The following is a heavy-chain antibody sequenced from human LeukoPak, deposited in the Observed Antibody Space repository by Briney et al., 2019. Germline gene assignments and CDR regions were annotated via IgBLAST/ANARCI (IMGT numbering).Heavy chain of an antibody. CDR3: AASGYSYGYPAFDFDY. CDR2: IHYSGST. V-gene: IGHV4-59*01. D-gene: IGHD5-18*01. Sequence: SETLSLTCTVSGGSISSYYWSWIRQPPGKGLEWIGYIHYSGSTNYNPSLKSRVTISVDTSKNQFSLKLSSVTAADTAVYYCAASGYSYGYPAFDFDYWGQGTLVTVSS. J-gene: IGHJ4*02. CDR1: GGSISSYY.